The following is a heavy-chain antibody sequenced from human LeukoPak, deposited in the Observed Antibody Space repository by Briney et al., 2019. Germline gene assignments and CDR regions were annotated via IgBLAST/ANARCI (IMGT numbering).Heavy chain of an antibody. V-gene: IGHV4-59*08. Sequence: SETLSLTCTVSGGSISGYYWSWIRQPPGKGLEWIGYIYYSGSTDYNPSLKSRLTISVGTSKNQFSLKLNSVTAADTAVYYCARRLFDYWGQGTLVTVSS. CDR2: IYYSGST. CDR1: GGSISGYY. J-gene: IGHJ4*02. CDR3: ARRLFDY.